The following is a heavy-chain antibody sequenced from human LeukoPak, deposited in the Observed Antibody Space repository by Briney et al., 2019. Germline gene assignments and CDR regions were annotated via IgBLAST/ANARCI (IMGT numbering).Heavy chain of an antibody. CDR3: ARATWDIAVASSFDY. CDR2: IYHSGST. J-gene: IGHJ4*02. Sequence: SETLSLTCTVSGGSISSGGYYWSWIRQPPGKGLEWIGYIYHSGSTYYNPSLKSRVIISVDRSKNQFSLKLSSVTAADTAVYYCARATWDIAVASSFDYWGQGTLVTVSS. V-gene: IGHV4-30-2*01. CDR1: GGSISSGGYY. D-gene: IGHD6-19*01.